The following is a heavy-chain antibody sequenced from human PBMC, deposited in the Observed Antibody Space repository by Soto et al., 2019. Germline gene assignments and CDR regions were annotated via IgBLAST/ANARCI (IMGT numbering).Heavy chain of an antibody. J-gene: IGHJ6*03. CDR2: ISWNSGSI. V-gene: IGHV3-9*01. D-gene: IGHD3-3*01. CDR1: GFTFDDYA. Sequence: GGSLRLSCAASGFTFDDYAMHWVRQAPGKGLEWVSGISWNSGSIGYADSVKGRFTISRDNAKNSLYLQMNSLRAEDTALYYCAKSFTISVGARAADRSDYYYYYMDVWGKGTTVTVSS. CDR3: AKSFTISVGARAADRSDYYYYYMDV.